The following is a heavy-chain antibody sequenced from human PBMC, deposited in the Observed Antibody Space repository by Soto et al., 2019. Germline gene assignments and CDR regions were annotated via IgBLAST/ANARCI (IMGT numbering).Heavy chain of an antibody. CDR3: ASEMGGTYLEH. CDR2: IYDSGAA. V-gene: IGHV4-30-2*01. J-gene: IGHJ4*02. D-gene: IGHD1-26*01. Sequence: SETLSLTCTVSGGSISTDYYAWSWIRQPPGKALEWIGYIYDSGAAYFNPSLQSRVSMSVDISKNQFSLKLTSVTAADTAVYFCASEMGGTYLEHWGQGALVTVSS. CDR1: GGSISTDYYA.